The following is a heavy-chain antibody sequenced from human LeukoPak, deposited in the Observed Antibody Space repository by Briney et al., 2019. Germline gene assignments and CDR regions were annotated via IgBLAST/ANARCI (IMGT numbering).Heavy chain of an antibody. CDR2: INGDGSIT. J-gene: IGHJ4*02. Sequence: GGSLRLSCAASGFTFSSYWMHWVRQAPGKGLVWVSRINGDGSITTYADSVKGRFTISRDNAKNSLYLQMNSLRAEDTAVYYCARSYDFWSGYRPPDYWGQGTLVTVPS. D-gene: IGHD3-3*01. V-gene: IGHV3-74*01. CDR3: ARSYDFWSGYRPPDY. CDR1: GFTFSSYW.